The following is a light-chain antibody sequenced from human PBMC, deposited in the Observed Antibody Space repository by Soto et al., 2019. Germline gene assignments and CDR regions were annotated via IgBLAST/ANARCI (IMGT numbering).Light chain of an antibody. V-gene: IGLV2-8*01. CDR1: SSDVGGYNY. J-gene: IGLJ2*01. CDR2: EVT. CDR3: SSYAASDNFVV. Sequence: QSVLTQPASVSGSPGQSITISCTGTSSDVGGYNYVSWYQQHPGKAPKLVIYEVTKRPSGVPDRFSGSKSGNTASLTVSGLQAEDEADYYCSSYAASDNFVVFGGGTKVTVL.